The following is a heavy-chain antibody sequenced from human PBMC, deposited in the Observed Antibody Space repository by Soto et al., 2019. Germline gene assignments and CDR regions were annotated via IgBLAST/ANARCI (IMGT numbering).Heavy chain of an antibody. Sequence: SETLSLTCAVSGGSISSGGYSWSWIRQPPGKGLEWIGYIYHSGSTYYNPSLKSRVTISVDRSKNQFSLKLSSVTAADTAVYYCARGGHYDSSGAAPSPLIGWGQGTLVTVSS. J-gene: IGHJ4*02. CDR2: IYHSGST. D-gene: IGHD3-22*01. CDR1: GGSISSGGYS. V-gene: IGHV4-30-2*01. CDR3: ARGGHYDSSGAAPSPLIG.